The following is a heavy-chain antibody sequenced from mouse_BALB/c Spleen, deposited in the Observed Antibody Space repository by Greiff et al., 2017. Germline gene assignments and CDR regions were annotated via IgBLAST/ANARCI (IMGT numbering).Heavy chain of an antibody. J-gene: IGHJ4*01. Sequence: QVQLKQSGAELAKPGASVKMSCKASGYTFTSYWMHWVKQRPGQGLEWIGYINPSTGYTEYNQKFKDKATLTADKSSSTAYMQLSSLTSEDSAVYYCAREIYYYGSSYPHYYAMDYWGQGTSVTVSS. CDR3: AREIYYYGSSYPHYYAMDY. V-gene: IGHV1-7*01. CDR1: GYTFTSYW. CDR2: INPSTGYT. D-gene: IGHD1-1*01.